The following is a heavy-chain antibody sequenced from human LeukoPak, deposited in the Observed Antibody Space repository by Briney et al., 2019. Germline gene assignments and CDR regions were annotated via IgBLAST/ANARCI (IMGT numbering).Heavy chain of an antibody. V-gene: IGHV1-3*03. J-gene: IGHJ5*02. CDR1: GYTFTSYG. D-gene: IGHD1-7*01. CDR2: INAGNGNT. CDR3: ARSAGTTPWWFDP. Sequence: ASVKVSCKASGYTFTSYGISWVRQAPGQGLEWMGWINAGNGNTKYSQEFQGRVTITRDTSASTAYMELSSLRSEDMAVYYCARSAGTTPWWFDPWGQGTLVTVSS.